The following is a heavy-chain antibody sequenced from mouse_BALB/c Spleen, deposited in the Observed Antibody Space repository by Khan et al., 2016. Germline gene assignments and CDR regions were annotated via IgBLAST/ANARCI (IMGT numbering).Heavy chain of an antibody. CDR3: ALRGWYGYCFDS. Sequence: EVQLQESGPGLVKPSQSLSLTCTVTGYSITSDYAWNWIRQFPGNKLEWMGYISYSGTTRYNPSLKSRISITRDTSKNQFFLQLNSVTTEDSATYCCALRGWYGYCFDSWGQGTTLTVSS. V-gene: IGHV3-2*02. J-gene: IGHJ2*01. D-gene: IGHD2-10*02. CDR2: ISYSGTT. CDR1: GYSITSDYA.